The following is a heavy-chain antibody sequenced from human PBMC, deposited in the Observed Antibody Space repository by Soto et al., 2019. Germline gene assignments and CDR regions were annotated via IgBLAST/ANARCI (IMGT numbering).Heavy chain of an antibody. Sequence: QVQLQESGPGLVRPSATLSLSCSVANGSLSSSRWWGWVRQSPGKGLEWIGEVAENGYIHCSPSLKSRLTLPLDCSRTRFALVLTSVSAADTALYYCARNHYDCYDFDYLGEGALVTVSS. CDR1: NGSLSSSRW. V-gene: IGHV4-4*02. J-gene: IGHJ4*02. CDR2: VAENGYI. D-gene: IGHD2-21*01. CDR3: ARNHYDCYDFDY.